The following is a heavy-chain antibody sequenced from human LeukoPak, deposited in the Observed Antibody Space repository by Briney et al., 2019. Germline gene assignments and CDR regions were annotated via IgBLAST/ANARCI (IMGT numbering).Heavy chain of an antibody. CDR2: IIPIFGTA. V-gene: IGHV1-69*05. CDR3: ARASDCSGGSCPISY. Sequence: GASVKVSCKASGGTFSSYAISWVRQAPGQGLEWMGRIIPIFGTANYAQKFQDRVTITTDESTSTAYMELSSLRSEDTAVYYCARASDCSGGSCPISYWGQGTLVTVSS. D-gene: IGHD2-15*01. J-gene: IGHJ4*02. CDR1: GGTFSSYA.